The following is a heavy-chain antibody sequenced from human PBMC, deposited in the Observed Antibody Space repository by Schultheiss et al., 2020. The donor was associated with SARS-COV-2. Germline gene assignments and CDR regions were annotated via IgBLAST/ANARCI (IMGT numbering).Heavy chain of an antibody. CDR3: AREAKASNWDGMDV. CDR1: GYTFTSYC. CDR2: ISAYNGNT. Sequence: ASVKVSCKASGYTFTSYCISWVRQAPGQGLEWMGWISAYNGNTNYAQKLQGRVTMTTDTSTSTAYMELRSLRSDDTAVYYCAREAKASNWDGMDVWGQGTTVTVSS. J-gene: IGHJ6*02. V-gene: IGHV1-18*01. D-gene: IGHD1-1*01.